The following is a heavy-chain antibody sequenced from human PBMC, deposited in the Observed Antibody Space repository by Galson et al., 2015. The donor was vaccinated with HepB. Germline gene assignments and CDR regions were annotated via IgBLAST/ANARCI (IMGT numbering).Heavy chain of an antibody. D-gene: IGHD6-13*01. CDR3: ARHQLATFDY. CDR1: GFTFSSYT. Sequence: SLRLSCAASGFTFSSYTMNWVRQAPGKGLEWISYISTSSETIHYADSVKGRFTISRDNSKNTLYLQMNSLRAEDTTVYYCARHQLATFDYWGQRTLVTVSS. J-gene: IGHJ4*01. V-gene: IGHV3-48*04. CDR2: ISTSSETI.